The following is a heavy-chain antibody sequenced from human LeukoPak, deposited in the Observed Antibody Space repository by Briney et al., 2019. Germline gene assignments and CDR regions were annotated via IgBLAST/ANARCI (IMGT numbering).Heavy chain of an antibody. V-gene: IGHV1-24*01. J-gene: IGHJ4*02. CDR1: GYTLTELS. D-gene: IGHD6-19*01. CDR3: ATSGSNLAVAGPFDY. Sequence: ASVKVSCKVSGYTLTELSMHWVRQAPGKGLEWMGGFDPEDGETIYAQKFQGRVTMTEDTSTDTAYMELSSLRSEDTAVYYCATSGSNLAVAGPFDYWGQGTLVTVSS. CDR2: FDPEDGET.